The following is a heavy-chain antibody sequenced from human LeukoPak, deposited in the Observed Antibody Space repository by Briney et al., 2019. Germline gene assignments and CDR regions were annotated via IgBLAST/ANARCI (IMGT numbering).Heavy chain of an antibody. D-gene: IGHD5-12*01. CDR1: GFTFSSYS. CDR3: ARDGSGYANLDY. V-gene: IGHV3-21*01. CDR2: ISSSSSYI. J-gene: IGHJ4*02. Sequence: GGSLRLSCAASGFTFSSYSMNWVRQAPGKGLEWVSSISSSSSYIYYADSVKGRFTISRDSAKNSLYLQMNSLRAEDTAVYYCARDGSGYANLDYWGQGTLVTVSS.